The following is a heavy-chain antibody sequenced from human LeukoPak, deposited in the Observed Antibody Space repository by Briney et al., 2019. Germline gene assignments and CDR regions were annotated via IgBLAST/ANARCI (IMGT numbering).Heavy chain of an antibody. CDR1: GYSFTSYW. V-gene: IGHV5-51*01. Sequence: GESLKISCKGSGYSFTSYWIGWVRQMPGKGLEWMGIIYPGDSDTRYSPSFQGQVTISADKSISTAYLQWSSLKASDTAMYYCARPQYDFWSGYYRGPPDYWGQGTLVTVSP. CDR2: IYPGDSDT. J-gene: IGHJ4*02. CDR3: ARPQYDFWSGYYRGPPDY. D-gene: IGHD3-3*01.